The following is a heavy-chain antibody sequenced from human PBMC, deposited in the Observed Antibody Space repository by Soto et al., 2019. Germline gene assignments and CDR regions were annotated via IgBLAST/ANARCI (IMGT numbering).Heavy chain of an antibody. D-gene: IGHD3-9*01. CDR2: ISAYNGNT. CDR1: GYTFTSYG. V-gene: IGHV1-18*01. CDR3: AREGYDILTGYPLAYMDV. J-gene: IGHJ6*03. Sequence: ASVKASCKASGYTFTSYGISWVRQAPGQGLEWKGRISAYNGNTNYAQKLQGRVTMTTDTSTSAAYMELRSLRSDVTAVYYCAREGYDILTGYPLAYMDVWGKGTTVTVSS.